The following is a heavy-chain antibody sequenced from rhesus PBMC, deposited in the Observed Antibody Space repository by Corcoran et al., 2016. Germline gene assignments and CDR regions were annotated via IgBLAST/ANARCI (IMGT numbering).Heavy chain of an antibody. V-gene: IGHV3-14*01. D-gene: IGHD6-25*01. Sequence: EVQLVETGGGLVQPGGSLKLSCAASGFTFSSYGMSWVRQAPGKGLEGVSGINSAGSSTYYGDSVKGRFTISRENAKNTLYLQMNSLRAEDTAVYYCALLGGGGSWDDAFDFWGQGLRVTVSS. CDR1: GFTFSSYG. J-gene: IGHJ3*01. CDR2: INSAGSST. CDR3: ALLGGGGSWDDAFDF.